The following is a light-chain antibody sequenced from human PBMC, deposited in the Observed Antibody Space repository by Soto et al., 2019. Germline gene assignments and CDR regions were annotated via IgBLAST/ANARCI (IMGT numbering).Light chain of an antibody. Sequence: EIVLTQSPATLSLSPGERATLSCRASQSVSSYLAWYQQKPGQAPRLLIYGASSRATGIADRFSGSGSGTDFTLTISRLEPEDFAVYYCQHYVTSRITFGQGTRLEIK. V-gene: IGKV3-20*01. J-gene: IGKJ5*01. CDR2: GAS. CDR1: QSVSSY. CDR3: QHYVTSRIT.